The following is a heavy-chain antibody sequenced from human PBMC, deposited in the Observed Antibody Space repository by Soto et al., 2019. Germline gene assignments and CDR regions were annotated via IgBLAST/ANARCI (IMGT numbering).Heavy chain of an antibody. CDR1: GFTFRDHP. Sequence: EVQLLESGGDLVQPGGSLRLSCVGSGFTFRDHPMNWVRQAPGKGLEWVSAISEGGDRTYYADSVLGRLSISSNKYKNTLYLRVGSPRVEYTAMYYCAKYGWGAKTITSIKWGQGTMVTVYS. CDR2: ISEGGDRT. V-gene: IGHV3-23*01. D-gene: IGHD6-19*01. J-gene: IGHJ4*02. CDR3: AKYGWGAKTITSIK.